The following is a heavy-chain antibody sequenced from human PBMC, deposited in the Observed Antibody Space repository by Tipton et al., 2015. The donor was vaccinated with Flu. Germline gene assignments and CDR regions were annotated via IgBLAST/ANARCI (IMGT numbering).Heavy chain of an antibody. CDR3: ARDEDTSMGTH. J-gene: IGHJ4*02. CDR2: IYYSGST. CDR1: GGSISSYY. D-gene: IGHD5-18*01. V-gene: IGHV4-59*12. Sequence: LRLSCTVSGGSISSYYWSWIRQPPGKGLEWIGHIYYSGSTNYNPSLKSRVTISVDTSKNQFSLNLSSLTAADTAVYYCARDEDTSMGTHWGQGTLVTVSS.